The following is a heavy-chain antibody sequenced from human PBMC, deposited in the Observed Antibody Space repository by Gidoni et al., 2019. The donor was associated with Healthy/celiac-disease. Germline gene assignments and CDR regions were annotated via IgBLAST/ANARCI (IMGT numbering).Heavy chain of an antibody. CDR2: IYYSGST. D-gene: IGHD4-17*01. Sequence: QLQLQESGPGLVKPSETLSLTCTVSGGSISSSSYYWGWIRQPPGKGLEWIGSIYYSGSTYYNPSLKSRVTISVDTSKNQFSLKLSSVTAADTAVYYCARHSLRGVTSFPRTTSPVRWFDPWGQGTLVTVSS. V-gene: IGHV4-39*01. J-gene: IGHJ5*02. CDR1: GGSISSSSYY. CDR3: ARHSLRGVTSFPRTTSPVRWFDP.